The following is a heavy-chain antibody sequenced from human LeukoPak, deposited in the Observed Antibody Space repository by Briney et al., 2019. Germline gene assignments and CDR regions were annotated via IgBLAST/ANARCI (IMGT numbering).Heavy chain of an antibody. CDR2: IYYSGNS. Sequence: SETLSPTCTVSGGSISGYYWSWIRQPPGKGLEWIGYIYYSGNSNYNPSLKSRVTISADTSKNQFSLNLSSVTAADTAVYYCARALSIAVAGSRFEDYWGQGTLVTVSS. D-gene: IGHD6-19*01. V-gene: IGHV4-59*01. CDR3: ARALSIAVAGSRFEDY. J-gene: IGHJ4*02. CDR1: GGSISGYY.